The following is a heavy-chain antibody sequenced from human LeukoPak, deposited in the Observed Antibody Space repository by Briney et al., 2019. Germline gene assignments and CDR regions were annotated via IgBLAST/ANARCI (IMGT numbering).Heavy chain of an antibody. J-gene: IGHJ5*02. CDR2: IYYSGST. V-gene: IGHV4-59*08. CDR1: GGSISSYY. Sequence: SETLSLTCTVSGGSISSYYWSWIRQPPGKGLEWIGYIYYSGSTNYNPSLKSRVTISVDTSKNQFSLKLSSVTAADTAVYYCARHAAIWIGDPNWFDPWGQGTLVTVSS. D-gene: IGHD3-10*01. CDR3: ARHAAIWIGDPNWFDP.